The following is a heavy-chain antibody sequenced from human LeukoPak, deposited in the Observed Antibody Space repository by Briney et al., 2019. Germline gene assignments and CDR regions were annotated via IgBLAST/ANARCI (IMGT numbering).Heavy chain of an antibody. CDR1: GFTFYDYA. Sequence: GGSLRLSCAASGFTFYDYAIHWVRQAPGEGLGWVSGISWNSGSIVYAHCVKGRFTISRDNAKNSLYLQMNSLRAEDTALYYCAKDRDYYGMEVWGQGTTVTVSS. CDR2: ISWNSGSI. V-gene: IGHV3-9*01. J-gene: IGHJ6*02. CDR3: AKDRDYYGMEV.